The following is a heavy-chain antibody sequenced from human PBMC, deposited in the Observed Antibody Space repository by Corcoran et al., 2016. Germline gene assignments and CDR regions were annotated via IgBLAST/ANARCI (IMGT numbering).Heavy chain of an antibody. CDR1: GGSFSGYY. V-gene: IGHV4-34*01. CDR3: ARGRYSSTIRGGGFDP. D-gene: IGHD6-13*01. Sequence: QVQLQQWGAGLLKPSETLSLTCAVYGGSFSGYYWSWIRQPPGKGLEWIGEINHSGSTNYNPSLKSRVTISVDTSKNQFSLKLSSVTAADTAVYYGARGRYSSTIRGGGFDPWGQGTLVTVSS. CDR2: INHSGST. J-gene: IGHJ5*02.